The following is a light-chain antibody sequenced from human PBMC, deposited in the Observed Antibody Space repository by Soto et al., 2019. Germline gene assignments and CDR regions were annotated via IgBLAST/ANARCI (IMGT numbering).Light chain of an antibody. V-gene: IGKV2-24*01. CDR1: QSLVHSNGDTY. J-gene: IGKJ1*01. Sequence: DLVMTQTPLSSPVTLGQPASISCRSSQSLVHSNGDTYLSWIQQRPGQHQRLLMYKISNRFSEVPDRNIGSGAGTEFTRQISRVEDEDAGVYYCILTTHIPWTFGQGNRVEIK. CDR3: ILTTHIPWT. CDR2: KIS.